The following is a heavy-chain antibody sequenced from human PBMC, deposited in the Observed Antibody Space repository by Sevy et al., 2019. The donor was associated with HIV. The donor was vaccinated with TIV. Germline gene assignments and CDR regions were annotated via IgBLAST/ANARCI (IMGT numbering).Heavy chain of an antibody. CDR3: ATLDFWSENPFYGTDV. CDR2: FDPEDGET. D-gene: IGHD3-3*01. V-gene: IGHV1-24*01. CDR1: GYTLTKLP. Sequence: ASVKVSCKVSGYTLTKLPMHWVRQAPGKGLEGMGGFDPEDGETIYAQRFQGRVTMTEDSSTETAYMELSSLRSEDTAVYYCATLDFWSENPFYGTDVWGQGTTVTVSS. J-gene: IGHJ6*02.